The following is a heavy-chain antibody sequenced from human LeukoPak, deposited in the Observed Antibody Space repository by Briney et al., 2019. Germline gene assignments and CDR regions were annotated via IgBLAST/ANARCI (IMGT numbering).Heavy chain of an antibody. J-gene: IGHJ4*02. CDR2: IYYSGST. V-gene: IGHV4-31*03. Sequence: SQTLSLTCTVSGGSISSGGYYWSWIRQYPGKGLEWIGYIYYSGSTYYTPSLKSRITISVDTSKNQFSLRLSSVAAADAAVYYCARGPGGNSGPYYFDYWGQGTLVTVSS. CDR1: GGSISSGGYY. D-gene: IGHD4-23*01. CDR3: ARGPGGNSGPYYFDY.